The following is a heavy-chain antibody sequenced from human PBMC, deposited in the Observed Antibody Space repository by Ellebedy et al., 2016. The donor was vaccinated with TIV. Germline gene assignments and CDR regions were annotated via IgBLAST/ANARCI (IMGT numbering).Heavy chain of an antibody. CDR3: ARDMVVDGYNYGAFDM. J-gene: IGHJ3*02. V-gene: IGHV1-46*01. D-gene: IGHD5-24*01. CDR1: GYTFTSFG. Sequence: ASVKVSCKASGYTFTSFGISWLRQAPGQGLEWMGIINPSGGSTTYAQKFQGRVTMTRDKSTRTVDMELTRLRSEDTAMYYCARDMVVDGYNYGAFDMWGQGTMVTVSS. CDR2: INPSGGST.